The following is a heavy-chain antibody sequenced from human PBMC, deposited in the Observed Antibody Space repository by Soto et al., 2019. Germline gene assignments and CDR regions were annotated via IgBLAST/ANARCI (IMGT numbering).Heavy chain of an antibody. CDR3: AQVRDSSGDRDYFDY. CDR1: GFTFSSYA. V-gene: IGHV3-23*01. D-gene: IGHD3-22*01. J-gene: IGHJ4*02. Sequence: GGSLRLSCAASGFTFSSYAMSWARQAPGKGLEWVSAISGSGGITYYADSVKGRFTISRDNSKNTLYLQMNSLRAEATAVYYCAQVRDSSGDRDYFDYWGQGTLVTVSS. CDR2: ISGSGGIT.